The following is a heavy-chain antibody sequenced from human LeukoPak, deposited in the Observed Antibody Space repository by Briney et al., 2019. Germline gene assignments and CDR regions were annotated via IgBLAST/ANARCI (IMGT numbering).Heavy chain of an antibody. V-gene: IGHV1-2*02. J-gene: IGHJ4*02. CDR2: MNPNSGGT. CDR1: GYTFTDYY. D-gene: IGHD3-10*01. CDR3: AGDMVRGVILRRVLEY. Sequence: ASVKVSCKASGYTFTDYYIHWVRQAPGQGLEWMAWMNPNSGGTSYAQKFQGRVTMTRDTSINTAYMELSRLRSDDTAVYYCAGDMVRGVILRRVLEYWGQGTLVTVSS.